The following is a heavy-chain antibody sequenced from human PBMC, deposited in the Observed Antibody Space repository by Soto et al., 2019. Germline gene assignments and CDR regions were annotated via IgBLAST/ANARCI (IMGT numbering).Heavy chain of an antibody. CDR3: AHRLWLSGAFDY. CDR1: GFSLTTNGVG. D-gene: IGHD3-9*01. V-gene: IGHV2-5*02. Sequence: QITLKESGPTLVKPTQTLTLTCTFSGFSLTTNGVGVGWIRQPPGGALEWLAIIFWDDDKRYRPSLESRLAITKDTSKNQVVLTMTNVDPVDTGTYYCAHRLWLSGAFDYWGQGTLVTVSS. J-gene: IGHJ4*02. CDR2: IFWDDDK.